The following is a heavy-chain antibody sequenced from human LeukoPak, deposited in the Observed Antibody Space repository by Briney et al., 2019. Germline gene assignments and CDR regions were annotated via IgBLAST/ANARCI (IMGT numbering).Heavy chain of an antibody. Sequence: SVKVSCKASGYTFTGYYMHWVRQAPGHGLEWMGRIIPILGIANYAQKFQGRVTITADKSTSTAYMELSSLRSEDTAVYYCARTDPQQQLVEGFDYWGQGTLVTVSS. D-gene: IGHD6-13*01. V-gene: IGHV1-69*02. J-gene: IGHJ4*02. CDR3: ARTDPQQQLVEGFDY. CDR1: GYTFTGYY. CDR2: IIPILGIA.